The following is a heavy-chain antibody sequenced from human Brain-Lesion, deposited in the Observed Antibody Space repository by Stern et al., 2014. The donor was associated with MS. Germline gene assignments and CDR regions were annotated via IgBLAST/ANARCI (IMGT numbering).Heavy chain of an antibody. CDR3: ARFPASRPHVFDS. CDR2: SDHSGST. V-gene: IGHV4-4*02. Sequence: VQLVESGPGLVKPSGTLSLTCAVSGGSISSSNWWSWVRQSPGKGLEWIGESDHSGSTIYNPSLKSRVTVSVARSKNRFSLNLWSVPAADTAVYFCARFPASRPHVFDSWGQGTLVTVSS. CDR1: GGSISSSNW. J-gene: IGHJ4*02. D-gene: IGHD6-13*01.